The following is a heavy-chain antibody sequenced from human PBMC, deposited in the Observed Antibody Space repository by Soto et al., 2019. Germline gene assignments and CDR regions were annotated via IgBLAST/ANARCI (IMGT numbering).Heavy chain of an antibody. Sequence: QVQLVESGGGVVQPGRSLRLSCAASGFTFSSYGKHWVRQAAVKGLEWVAVISYDGSNKYYADSVKGRFTISRDNSKNTLYLQMNSLRAEDTAVYYCAKEVWSGPMHVLGQGTTVTVSS. D-gene: IGHD3-3*01. J-gene: IGHJ6*02. CDR1: GFTFSSYG. CDR3: AKEVWSGPMHV. V-gene: IGHV3-30*18. CDR2: ISYDGSNK.